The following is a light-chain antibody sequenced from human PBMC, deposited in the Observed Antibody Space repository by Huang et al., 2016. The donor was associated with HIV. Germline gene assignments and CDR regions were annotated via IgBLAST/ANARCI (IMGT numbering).Light chain of an antibody. J-gene: IGKJ1*01. CDR3: QKYNFAPWT. Sequence: DIQMTQSPSSLSASVGDRVTITCRASQGISNYLAWYQQKTGKVPNRLIFAASTLQSGVPSRFSGSGSGTDFTLTISSLQPEDVATYYCQKYNFAPWTFGQGTKVEIK. CDR2: AAS. V-gene: IGKV1-27*01. CDR1: QGISNY.